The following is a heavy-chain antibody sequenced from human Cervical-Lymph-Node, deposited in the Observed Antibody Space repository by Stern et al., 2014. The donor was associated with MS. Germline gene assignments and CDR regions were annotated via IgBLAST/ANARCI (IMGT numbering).Heavy chain of an antibody. CDR3: ARDYGDYAFDY. V-gene: IGHV5-51*01. J-gene: IGHJ4*02. Sequence: VQLVQSGAEVKKPGESLKISCKGSGYTFTANWIAWVCQRPGPGPEWMGIIYPGDSDTRYSPSFQGQVAISADKSISTADLQWSSLKASDTAMYYCARDYGDYAFDYWGQGTLVTVSS. CDR1: GYTFTANW. D-gene: IGHD4-17*01. CDR2: IYPGDSDT.